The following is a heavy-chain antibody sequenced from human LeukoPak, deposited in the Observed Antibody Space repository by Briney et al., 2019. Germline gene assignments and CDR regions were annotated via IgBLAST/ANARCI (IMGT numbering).Heavy chain of an antibody. J-gene: IGHJ4*02. CDR1: GYTFTGYY. Sequence: ASVKVSCKASGYTFTGYYMHWVRQAPGQGLEWMGWFSAYNGNTNYAQKLQGRVTMTTDTSTSTAYMELRSLRSDDTAVYYCARDGGRIVGATVGDYWGQGTLVTVSS. D-gene: IGHD1-26*01. CDR3: ARDGGRIVGATVGDY. V-gene: IGHV1-18*04. CDR2: FSAYNGNT.